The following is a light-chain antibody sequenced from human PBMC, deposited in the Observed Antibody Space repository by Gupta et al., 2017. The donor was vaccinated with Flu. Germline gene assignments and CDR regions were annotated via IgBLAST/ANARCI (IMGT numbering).Light chain of an antibody. J-gene: IGLJ1*01. CDR3: GTWDSSLSAGV. Sequence: KVAISCSGSNSNIGNNYVSWYQHLPGTAPKLLIYDNNKRPAGIPDRFSGSKSGTSATLGITGLQTGDEADYYCGTWDSSLSAGVFGTGTKGTVL. CDR2: DNN. CDR1: NSNIGNNY. V-gene: IGLV1-51*01.